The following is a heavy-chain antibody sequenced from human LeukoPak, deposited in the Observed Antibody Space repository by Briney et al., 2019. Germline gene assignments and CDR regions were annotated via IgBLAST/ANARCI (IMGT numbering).Heavy chain of an antibody. CDR2: INHSGST. D-gene: IGHD3-22*01. V-gene: IGHV4-34*01. CDR3: ARSAGDSSGYYPLGAFDI. CDR1: GGSFSGYY. J-gene: IGHJ3*02. Sequence: PSETLSLTCAVYGGSFSGYYWGWIRQPPGKGLEWIGEINHSGSTNYNPSLKSRVTISVDTSKNQFSLKLSSVTALDTAVYYCARSAGDSSGYYPLGAFDIWGQGTMVTVSS.